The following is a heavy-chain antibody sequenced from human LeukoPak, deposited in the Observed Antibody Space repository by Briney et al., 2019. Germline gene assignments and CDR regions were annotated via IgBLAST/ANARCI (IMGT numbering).Heavy chain of an antibody. V-gene: IGHV3-43D*04. CDR1: GFTFDDYA. CDR2: ICWDGGST. J-gene: IGHJ6*04. D-gene: IGHD3-10*01. Sequence: GGSLRLSCAASGFTFDDYAMHWVRQAPGEGLEWVSLICWDGGSTYYEDSGKGRFTISRDNSKNSLYLQMNSLRAEDTALYYCAKDKGYGSGSYPYYYYGMDVWGKGTTVTVSS. CDR3: AKDKGYGSGSYPYYYYGMDV.